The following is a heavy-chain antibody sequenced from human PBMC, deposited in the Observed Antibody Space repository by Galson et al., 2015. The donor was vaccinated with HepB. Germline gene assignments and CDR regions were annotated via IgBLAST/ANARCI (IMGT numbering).Heavy chain of an antibody. CDR2: INAGNGNT. CDR3: ARDARIAVAGTYNYYYGMDV. CDR1: GYTFTSYA. J-gene: IGHJ6*02. D-gene: IGHD6-19*01. Sequence: SVKVSCKASGYTFTSYAMHWVRQAPGQGLEWMGWINAGNGNTKYSQKFQGRVTITRDTSASTAYMELSSLRSEDTAVYYCARDARIAVAGTYNYYYGMDVWGQGTTVTVSS. V-gene: IGHV1-3*01.